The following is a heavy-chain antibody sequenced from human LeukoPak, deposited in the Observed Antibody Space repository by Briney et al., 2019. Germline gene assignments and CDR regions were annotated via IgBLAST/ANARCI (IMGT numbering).Heavy chain of an antibody. Sequence: GGSLRLSCAASGFTFDDYDMHWVRLAPGKGLEWVSLISGDGGATNYPASVKGRFTISRDNSKNSLYLQMSSLGTEDTAFYYCAESDPNWRYFDYWGQGTLVTVSS. CDR1: GFTFDDYD. CDR3: AESDPNWRYFDY. CDR2: ISGDGGAT. V-gene: IGHV3-43*02. D-gene: IGHD7-27*01. J-gene: IGHJ4*02.